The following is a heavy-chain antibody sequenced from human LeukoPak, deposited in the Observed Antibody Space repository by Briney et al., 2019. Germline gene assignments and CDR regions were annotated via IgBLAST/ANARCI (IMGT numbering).Heavy chain of an antibody. CDR2: ISGSGGST. J-gene: IGHJ4*02. D-gene: IGHD2-15*01. V-gene: IGHV3-23*01. CDR3: AKSPTRLLYYFDY. CDR1: GFTFSSYA. Sequence: PGGSLRLSCAASGFTFSSYAMSWVRQAPGKGLEWVSAISGSGGSTYYADSAKGRFTISTDNSKNTLYLQMNSLRAEDTAVYYCAKSPTRLLYYFDYWGQGTLVTVSS.